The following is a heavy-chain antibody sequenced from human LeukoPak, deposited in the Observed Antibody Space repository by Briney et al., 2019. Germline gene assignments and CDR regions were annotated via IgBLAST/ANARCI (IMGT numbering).Heavy chain of an antibody. CDR3: ARGKGGGYYDSSGYYEY. Sequence: SEKVSCKASGGTFSSYAISWVRQAPGQGLEWMGGIIPIFGTANYAQKFQGRVTITADESTSTAYMELSSLRSEDTAVYYCARGKGGGYYDSSGYYEYWGQGTLVTVSS. CDR1: GGTFSSYA. V-gene: IGHV1-69*13. CDR2: IIPIFGTA. J-gene: IGHJ4*02. D-gene: IGHD3-22*01.